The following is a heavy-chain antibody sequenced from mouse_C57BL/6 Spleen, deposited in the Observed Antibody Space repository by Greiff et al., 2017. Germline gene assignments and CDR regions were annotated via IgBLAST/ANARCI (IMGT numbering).Heavy chain of an antibody. D-gene: IGHD1-2*01. V-gene: IGHV1-55*01. CDR2: IYPGSGST. CDR1: GYTFTSYW. J-gene: IGHJ1*03. CDR3: ARGYDPGYFDV. Sequence: QVQLQQSGAELVKPGASVKMSCKASGYTFTSYWITWVKQRPGQGLEWIGDIYPGSGSTNYNEQFKSKATLTVDTSSSTAYMQLSSLTSEDTAIYYCARGYDPGYFDVWGTGTTVTVSS.